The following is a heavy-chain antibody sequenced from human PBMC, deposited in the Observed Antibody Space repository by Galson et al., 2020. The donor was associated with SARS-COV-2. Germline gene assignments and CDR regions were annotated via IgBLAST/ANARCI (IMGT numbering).Heavy chain of an antibody. CDR3: EIEHSKVRRDRDDYYGLDV. V-gene: IGHV4-39*02. Sequence: TSETLSLTCPVSGDSISRTSYYWTWIRQSPGKGLEWIGTIYHSGTTYSTPSLRSRSTISVDTSQNHFSLGLKSVTAPDTAVYFCEIEHSKVRRDRDDYYGLDVWGDGGTVTGSS. D-gene: IGHD4-4*01. CDR1: GDSISRTSYY. CDR2: IYHSGTT. J-gene: IGHJ6*02.